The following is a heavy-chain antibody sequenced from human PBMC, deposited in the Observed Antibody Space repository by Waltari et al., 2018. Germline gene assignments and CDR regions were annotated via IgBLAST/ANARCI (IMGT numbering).Heavy chain of an antibody. Sequence: GGSISSYYWSWIRQPPGKGLEWIGYIYYSGSTNYNPSLKSRVTISVDTSKNQFSLKLSSVTAADTAVYYCASVGPRYSSSWDNWFDPWGQGTLVTVSS. CDR2: IYYSGST. J-gene: IGHJ5*02. CDR3: ASVGPRYSSSWDNWFDP. CDR1: GGSISSYY. D-gene: IGHD6-13*01. V-gene: IGHV4-59*01.